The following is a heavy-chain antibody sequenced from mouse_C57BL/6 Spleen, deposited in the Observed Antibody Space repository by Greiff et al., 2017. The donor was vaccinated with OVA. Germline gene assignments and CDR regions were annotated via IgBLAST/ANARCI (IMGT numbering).Heavy chain of an antibody. CDR2: IYPGSGST. D-gene: IGHD2-4*01. CDR3: ARSGYYDYDGGYYFDY. CDR1: GYTFTSYW. Sequence: QVQLQQPGAELVKPGASVKMSCKASGYTFTSYWITWVKQRPGQGLEWIGDIYPGSGSTNYNEKFKSKATLTVDTSSSTAYMQLSSLTSEDSEVYYCARSGYYDYDGGYYFDYWGQGTTLTVSS. V-gene: IGHV1-55*01. J-gene: IGHJ2*01.